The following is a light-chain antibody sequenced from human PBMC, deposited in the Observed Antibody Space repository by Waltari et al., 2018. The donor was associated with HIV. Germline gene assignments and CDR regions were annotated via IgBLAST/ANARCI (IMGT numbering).Light chain of an antibody. CDR3: ISYAGSNNFV. J-gene: IGLJ1*01. CDR2: EVN. Sequence: QSALTQPPSASGSPGQSVTISCTGTSSNVGGDDYVSWYQQHPDKAPKLMIYEVNNRPSGVPDRFSGSKSGNTASLTVSGLQAEDEADYFCISYAGSNNFVFGPGTKVTVL. V-gene: IGLV2-8*01. CDR1: SSNVGGDDY.